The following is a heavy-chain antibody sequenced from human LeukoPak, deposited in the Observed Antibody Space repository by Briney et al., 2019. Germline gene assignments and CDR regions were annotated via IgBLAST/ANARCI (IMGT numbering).Heavy chain of an antibody. J-gene: IGHJ4*02. Sequence: SETLSLTCTVSGGSLSSYYWSWIRQPPGKGLEWIGYIYYSGSTNYNPSLKSRVTISVDTSKNQFSLKLSSVTAADTAVYYCASSAGASFDYWGQGTLVTVSS. CDR2: IYYSGST. V-gene: IGHV4-59*01. D-gene: IGHD2-8*02. CDR1: GGSLSSYY. CDR3: ASSAGASFDY.